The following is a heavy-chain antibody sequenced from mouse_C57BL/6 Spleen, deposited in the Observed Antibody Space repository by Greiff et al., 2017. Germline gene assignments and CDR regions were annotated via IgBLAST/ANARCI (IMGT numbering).Heavy chain of an antibody. J-gene: IGHJ4*01. D-gene: IGHD2-3*01. Sequence: ESGPGILQSSQTLSLTCSFSGFSLSTSGMGVSWIRQPSGKGLEWLAHIYWDDDKRYNPSLKSRLTISKDTSRNQLFLKITSVDTADTATYYCARRRGVYDGYYSTAMDYWGQGTSVTVSS. CDR3: ARRRGVYDGYYSTAMDY. V-gene: IGHV8-12*01. CDR1: GFSLSTSGMG. CDR2: IYWDDDK.